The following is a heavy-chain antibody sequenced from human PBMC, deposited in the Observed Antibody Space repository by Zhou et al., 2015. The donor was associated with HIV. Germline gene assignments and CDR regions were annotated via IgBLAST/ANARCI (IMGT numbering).Heavy chain of an antibody. J-gene: IGHJ5*02. V-gene: IGHV1-58*02. CDR1: GFTFTSSA. CDR3: AAEYRYCSSTSCHGPFDP. D-gene: IGHD2-2*01. Sequence: QMQLVQSGPEVKKPGTSVKVSCKASGFTFTSSAMQWVRQARGQRLEWIGWIVVGSGNTNYAQKFQERVTITRDMSTSTAYMELSSLRSEDTAVYYCAAEYRYCSSTSCHGPFDPWGQGTLVTVSS. CDR2: IVVGSGNT.